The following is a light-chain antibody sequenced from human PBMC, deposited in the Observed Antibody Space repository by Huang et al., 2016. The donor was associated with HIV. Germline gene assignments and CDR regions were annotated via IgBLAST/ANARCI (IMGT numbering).Light chain of an antibody. V-gene: IGKV3-15*01. Sequence: EVVLTQSPAILSVSHGERATLSCRASQNVNTDLAWYKHNPGQAPRLLIYGASTRATGSPARFSVNGSETEFTLTISSLQSEDFAIDYCQQYNNWPPLTFGGGTKVEIK. CDR1: QNVNTD. CDR3: QQYNNWPPLT. J-gene: IGKJ4*01. CDR2: GAS.